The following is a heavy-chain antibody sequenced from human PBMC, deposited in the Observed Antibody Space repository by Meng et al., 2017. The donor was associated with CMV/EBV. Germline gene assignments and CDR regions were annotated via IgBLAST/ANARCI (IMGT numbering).Heavy chain of an antibody. V-gene: IGHV3-21*01. D-gene: IGHD4-11*01. J-gene: IGHJ6*02. CDR2: ISSSSSYI. Sequence: GESLKISCAASGFTFSSYSMNWVRQAPGKGLEGVSSISSSSSYIYYADSVKGRFTISRDNAKNSLYLQMNSLRAEDTAVYYCVRDQTVTIGNYYYGMDVWGQGTTVTVSS. CDR3: VRDQTVTIGNYYYGMDV. CDR1: GFTFSSYS.